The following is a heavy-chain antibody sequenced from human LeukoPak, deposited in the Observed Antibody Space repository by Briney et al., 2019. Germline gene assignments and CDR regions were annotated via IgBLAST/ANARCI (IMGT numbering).Heavy chain of an antibody. V-gene: IGHV3-23*01. J-gene: IGHJ4*02. D-gene: IGHD3-22*01. Sequence: GGSLRLSCAASGFTFSSYAMSWVRRAPGKGLEWVSSISGSGGSTYYADSVKGRFTISRDNSKNTLYLQMNSLRAEDTAVYYCAKDLIRTMIVVVITRPLFDYWGQGTLVTVSS. CDR2: ISGSGGST. CDR1: GFTFSSYA. CDR3: AKDLIRTMIVVVITRPLFDY.